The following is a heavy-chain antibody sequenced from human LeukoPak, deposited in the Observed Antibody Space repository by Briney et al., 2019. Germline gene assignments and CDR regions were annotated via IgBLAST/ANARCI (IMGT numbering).Heavy chain of an antibody. Sequence: GGSLRLSCAASGFTFSSYSMNWVRQAPGKGLEWVSSISSSSNYIHYADSVKGRFTISRDNAKNSLYLQMNSLRAEDTAVYYCARGNADYYYYYMDVWGKGTTVTVSS. CDR1: GFTFSSYS. D-gene: IGHD2-8*01. CDR2: ISSSSNYI. V-gene: IGHV3-21*01. CDR3: ARGNADYYYYYMDV. J-gene: IGHJ6*03.